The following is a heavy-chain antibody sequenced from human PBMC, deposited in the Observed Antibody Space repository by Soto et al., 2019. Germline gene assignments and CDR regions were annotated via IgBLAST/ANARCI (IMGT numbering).Heavy chain of an antibody. D-gene: IGHD5-18*01. V-gene: IGHV4-59*12. CDR2: IYYSGST. J-gene: IGHJ6*02. Sequence: SETLSLTCTVSGGCINSYYWSWIRQPPGKGLEWIGYIYYSGSTNYNPSLKSRVTISADTSKNQFSLKLSSVTAADTAVYYCARDWYSYSVDTAMVNYYYYYGMDVWGQGTTVTVSS. CDR3: ARDWYSYSVDTAMVNYYYYYGMDV. CDR1: GGCINSYY.